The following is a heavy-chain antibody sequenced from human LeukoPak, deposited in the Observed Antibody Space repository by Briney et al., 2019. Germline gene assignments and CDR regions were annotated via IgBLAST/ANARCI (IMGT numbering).Heavy chain of an antibody. V-gene: IGHV1-69*04. J-gene: IGHJ1*01. Sequence: GASVKVSCKASGGTFSSYTISRVRQAPGQGLEWMGRIIPILGIANYAQKFQGRVTITADKSTSTAYMELSSLRSEDTAVYYCARDRCSGGSCYSAEYFQHWGQGTLVTVSS. D-gene: IGHD2-15*01. CDR1: GGTFSSYT. CDR2: IIPILGIA. CDR3: ARDRCSGGSCYSAEYFQH.